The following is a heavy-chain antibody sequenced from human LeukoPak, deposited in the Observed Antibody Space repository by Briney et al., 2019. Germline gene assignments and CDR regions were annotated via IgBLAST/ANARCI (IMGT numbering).Heavy chain of an antibody. CDR2: ISFDGSNK. D-gene: IGHD1-26*01. CDR3: ARGALLYDAFDI. V-gene: IGHV3-30*04. CDR1: RITFTKYT. J-gene: IGHJ3*02. Sequence: PGGSLRLSCAASRITFTKYTMHWVRQTPGKGLEGVAVISFDGSNKYYADSVKGRFTVSRDNSKNTLYLQMNSLRAEDTAVYCCARGALLYDAFDIWGQGTMVTVSS.